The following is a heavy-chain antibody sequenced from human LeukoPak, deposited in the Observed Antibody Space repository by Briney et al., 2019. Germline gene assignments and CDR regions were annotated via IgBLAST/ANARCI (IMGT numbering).Heavy chain of an antibody. CDR3: AVAPADPDIVVVVAATPPDY. CDR1: GFTFSSYG. D-gene: IGHD2-15*01. Sequence: GGTLRLSCAASGFTFSSYGMSWVRQAPGKGLEWVSAISGSGGSTYYADSVKGRFTISRDNAKNSLYLQMNSLRAEDTAVYYCAVAPADPDIVVVVAATPPDYWGQGTLVTVSS. CDR2: ISGSGGST. J-gene: IGHJ4*02. V-gene: IGHV3-23*01.